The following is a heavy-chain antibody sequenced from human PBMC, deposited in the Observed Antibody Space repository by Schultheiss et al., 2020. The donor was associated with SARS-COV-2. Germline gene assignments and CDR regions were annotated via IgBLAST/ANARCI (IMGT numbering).Heavy chain of an antibody. V-gene: IGHV3-30*09. CDR3: TTDDGGSYRAFWKY. CDR1: GFTFGDYA. Sequence: GESLKISCTASGFTFGDYAMSWFRQAPGKGLEWVAVISYDGSNKYYADSVRDRFAISRDNSKSTLYLQMNSLRPEDTAVYYCTTDDGGSYRAFWKYWGQGTLVTVSS. CDR2: ISYDGSNK. J-gene: IGHJ4*02. D-gene: IGHD1-26*01.